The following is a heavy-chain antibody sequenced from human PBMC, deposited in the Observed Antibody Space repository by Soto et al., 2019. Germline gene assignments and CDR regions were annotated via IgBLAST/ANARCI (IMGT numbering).Heavy chain of an antibody. CDR2: IHYSGST. CDR3: ARRYGGTFDY. CDR1: GGSISSGGYY. D-gene: IGHD2-15*01. V-gene: IGHV4-61*08. Sequence: SETLSLTCTVSGGSISSGGYYWSWIRQPPGKGLEWIGYIHYSGSTNYNPSLKSRVTISVDTSKNQFSLKLSSVTAADTAVYYCARRYGGTFDYWGQGTLVTVSS. J-gene: IGHJ4*02.